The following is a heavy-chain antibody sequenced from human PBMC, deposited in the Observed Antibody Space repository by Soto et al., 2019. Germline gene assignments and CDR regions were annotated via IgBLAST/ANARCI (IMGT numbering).Heavy chain of an antibody. CDR2: IQSDGSSP. Sequence: EVQLVESGGGLVQPGGSLRLSCVASGFTFNYYWMHWVRQAPGKGLVWVSRIQSDGSSPDYVDSVKGRFTISRDNAKNTLYLQMNNLSGEDTAVYYCARGGDPDYWGQGTLVTVSS. V-gene: IGHV3-74*01. CDR1: GFTFNYYW. CDR3: ARGGDPDY. J-gene: IGHJ4*02. D-gene: IGHD2-21*02.